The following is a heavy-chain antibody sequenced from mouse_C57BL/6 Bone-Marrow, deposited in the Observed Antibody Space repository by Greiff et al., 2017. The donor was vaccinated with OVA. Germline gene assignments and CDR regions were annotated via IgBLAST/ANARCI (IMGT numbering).Heavy chain of an antibody. CDR3: ARLPGFAY. D-gene: IGHD5-5*01. CDR2: INPGSGGT. J-gene: IGHJ3*01. CDR1: GFAFTNYL. V-gene: IGHV1-54*01. Sequence: VQLQQSGAELVRPGTSVKVSCKASGFAFTNYLIEWVKQRPGQGLEWIGVINPGSGGTNYNEKFKGKATLTADKSSSTAYMQLSSLTSEDSAVYYCARLPGFAYWGQGTLVTVSA.